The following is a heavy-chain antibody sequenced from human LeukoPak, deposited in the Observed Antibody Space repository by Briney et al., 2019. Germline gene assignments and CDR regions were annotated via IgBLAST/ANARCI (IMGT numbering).Heavy chain of an antibody. CDR1: GFTFSSYA. CDR3: AREGSYDTSGYNDALDI. Sequence: GGSLRLSCAASGFTFSSYAMSWVRQAPGKGLEWVSVIRAGGSTNYADSVKGRFTISRDNSKNTLYLQMNSLRDEDTAVYYCAREGSYDTSGYNDALDIWGQGTMVTVSA. J-gene: IGHJ3*02. CDR2: IRAGGST. D-gene: IGHD3-22*01. V-gene: IGHV3-23*01.